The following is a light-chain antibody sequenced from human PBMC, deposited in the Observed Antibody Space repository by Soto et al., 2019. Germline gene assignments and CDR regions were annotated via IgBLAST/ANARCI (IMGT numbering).Light chain of an antibody. CDR1: QSISGW. CDR2: DAS. Sequence: DIQMTQSPYTLSASVGDRVTITCRASQSISGWLAWYQQKPGKAPKLLIYDASSLESGVPSRFSGSGSGTECSLTVSRLQPDDFATYYCQQDNSYSVKAFGQGTKLESK. V-gene: IGKV1-5*01. J-gene: IGKJ2*01. CDR3: QQDNSYSVKA.